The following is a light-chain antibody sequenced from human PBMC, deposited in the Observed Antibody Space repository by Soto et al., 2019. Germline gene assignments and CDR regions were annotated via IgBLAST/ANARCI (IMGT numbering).Light chain of an antibody. CDR3: QQSNTSPWT. CDR1: QTVSSAY. J-gene: IGKJ1*01. CDR2: GAS. Sequence: DTVLTQSPGTLSLSPGERATLSCRASQTVSSAYLAWFQQKPGQAPRLLIYGASSRATGIPDRFSGAGSGTEFTLTISRVAPEDYAVYYCQQSNTSPWTFGQGTKVDIK. V-gene: IGKV3-20*01.